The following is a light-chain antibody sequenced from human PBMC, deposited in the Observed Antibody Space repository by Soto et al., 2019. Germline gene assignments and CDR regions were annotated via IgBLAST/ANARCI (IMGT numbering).Light chain of an antibody. CDR2: EGS. J-gene: IGLJ1*01. CDR3: CSYAGRSTYV. Sequence: QPVLTQPASVSGSPGKAFPISCTGTSSDVGSYNLVSWYQQHPGKAPKLMIYEGSKRPSGVSNRFSGSKSGNTASLTISGLQAEDEADYHCCSYAGRSTYVFGTGTKVTVL. V-gene: IGLV2-23*01. CDR1: SSDVGSYNL.